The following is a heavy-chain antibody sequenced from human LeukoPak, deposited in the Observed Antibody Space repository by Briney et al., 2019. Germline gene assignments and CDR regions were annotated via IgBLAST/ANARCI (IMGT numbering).Heavy chain of an antibody. J-gene: IGHJ4*02. CDR2: INHSGST. CDR3: ARVKVTMVRGVPRTNYFDY. Sequence: SETLSLTCTVSGYSISSGYFWGWIRQPPGKGLEWIGEINHSGSTNYNPSLKSRVTMSVDTSKNQFSLKLSSVTAADTAVYYCARVKVTMVRGVPRTNYFDYWGQGTLVTVSS. CDR1: GYSISSGYF. D-gene: IGHD3-10*01. V-gene: IGHV4-38-2*02.